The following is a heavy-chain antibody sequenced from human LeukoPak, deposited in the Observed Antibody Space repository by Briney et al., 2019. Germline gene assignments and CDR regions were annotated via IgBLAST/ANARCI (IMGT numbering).Heavy chain of an antibody. Sequence: PSETLSLTCTVSGGSISSYYWSWIRQPPGKGLEWIGYIYYSGSTNYNPSLKSRVTISADTSKNQFSLKLSSVTAADTAVYYCARRFYDDYGDPSRFDYWGQGTLVTVSS. J-gene: IGHJ4*02. CDR1: GGSISSYY. CDR3: ARRFYDDYGDPSRFDY. D-gene: IGHD4-17*01. V-gene: IGHV4-59*08. CDR2: IYYSGST.